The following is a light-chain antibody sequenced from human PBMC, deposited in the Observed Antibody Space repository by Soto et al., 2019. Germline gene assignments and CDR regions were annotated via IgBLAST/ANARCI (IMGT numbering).Light chain of an antibody. CDR3: QHRRNWPLA. Sequence: EVVLTQSPATLSLSPGERATLSCRASQCVSRYLAWYQQKPGQAPRLLIYDASNRATGIPARFSGSGSGTDFTLTISSLEPEDFAVYYCQHRRNWPLAFGPGTKVDIK. CDR1: QCVSRY. V-gene: IGKV3-11*01. J-gene: IGKJ3*01. CDR2: DAS.